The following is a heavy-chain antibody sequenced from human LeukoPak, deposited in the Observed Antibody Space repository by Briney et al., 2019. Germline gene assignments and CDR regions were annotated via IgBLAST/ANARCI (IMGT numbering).Heavy chain of an antibody. CDR3: ASDLWDV. J-gene: IGHJ6*02. V-gene: IGHV3-23*01. Sequence: PGGSLRLSCAASGFTFNTYAMTWVRQAPGKGLEWVSGISGSGGITFYADSVKGRFTISRDNAKNSLYLQMNSLRAEDTGVYYCASDLWDVWGQGTTVTVSS. CDR2: ISGSGGIT. CDR1: GFTFNTYA.